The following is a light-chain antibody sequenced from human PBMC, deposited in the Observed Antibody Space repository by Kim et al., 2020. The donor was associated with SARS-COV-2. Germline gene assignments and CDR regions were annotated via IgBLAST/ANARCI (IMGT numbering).Light chain of an antibody. CDR2: DGS. V-gene: IGKV1-5*01. Sequence: STLSASVGDRVTLTCRASQSVSRWLAWYQQKPGKAPKLLIYDGSNWQSGVPSRFSGSGSGTEFTLTISSLQPDDFAIYYCQHRQTFGQGTKVEIK. CDR1: QSVSRW. CDR3: QHRQT. J-gene: IGKJ1*01.